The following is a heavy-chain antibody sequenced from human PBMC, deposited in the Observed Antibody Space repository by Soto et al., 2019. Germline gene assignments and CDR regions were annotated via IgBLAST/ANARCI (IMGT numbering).Heavy chain of an antibody. J-gene: IGHJ6*02. Sequence: PSETLSLTCAVSGGSISSGGYSWSWIRQPPGKGLEWIGYIYHSGSTYYNPSLKSRVTISVDRSKNQFSLKLSSVTAADTAVYYCARGPRVYYYYGMEVWGQGTTVTVSS. CDR1: GGSISSGGYS. CDR2: IYHSGST. V-gene: IGHV4-30-2*01. CDR3: ARGPRVYYYYGMEV.